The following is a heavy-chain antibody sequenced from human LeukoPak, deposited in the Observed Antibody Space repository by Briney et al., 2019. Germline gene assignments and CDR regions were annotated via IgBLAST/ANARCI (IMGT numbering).Heavy chain of an antibody. Sequence: GESLRISCKGSGYSFTSYWISWVRQMPGKGLEWMGRIDPSDSYNNYSPSFQGHVTISADKSISTAYLQWSSLKASDTAMYYCARSGVVVPAAQNWFDPWGQGTLVTVSS. J-gene: IGHJ5*02. CDR1: GYSFTSYW. D-gene: IGHD2-2*01. CDR3: ARSGVVVPAAQNWFDP. V-gene: IGHV5-10-1*01. CDR2: IDPSDSYN.